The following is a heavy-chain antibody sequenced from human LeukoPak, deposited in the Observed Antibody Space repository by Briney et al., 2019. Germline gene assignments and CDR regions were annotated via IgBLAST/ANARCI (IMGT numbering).Heavy chain of an antibody. CDR2: INHSGGT. CDR1: GGSFSGYY. D-gene: IGHD6-13*01. Sequence: PSETLSLTCAVYGGSFSGYYWSWIRQPPGKGLEWIGEINHSGGTNYNPSLKSRVTISVDTSKNQFSLKLSSVTAADTAVYYCARGSAVYSSSWYYFDYWGQGTLVTVSS. J-gene: IGHJ4*02. V-gene: IGHV4-34*01. CDR3: ARGSAVYSSSWYYFDY.